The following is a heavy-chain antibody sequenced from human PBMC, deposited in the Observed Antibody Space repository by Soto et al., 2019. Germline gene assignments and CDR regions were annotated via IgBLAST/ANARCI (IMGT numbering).Heavy chain of an antibody. CDR1: GYTFTSYG. D-gene: IGHD6-19*01. CDR3: AREKGKAVTGTYYYYGMDV. J-gene: IGHJ6*02. V-gene: IGHV1-18*04. CDR2: ISPYTGNT. Sequence: QVQLVQSGAEVKRPGASLKVSCKASGYTFTSYGINWVRQAPGQGLEWMGWISPYTGNTNYAQEFQRRVTMTADTSTSTAYMELRRLRSDDTAVYYCAREKGKAVTGTYYYYGMDVWGQGTTVTVSS.